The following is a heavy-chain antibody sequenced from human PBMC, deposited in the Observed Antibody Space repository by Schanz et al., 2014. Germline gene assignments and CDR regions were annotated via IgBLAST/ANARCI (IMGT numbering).Heavy chain of an antibody. CDR2: IYYNGGTP. CDR1: GGSITSSGFY. CDR3: ARQGTTRFQYYMDV. J-gene: IGHJ6*03. V-gene: IGHV4-39*01. D-gene: IGHD1-1*01. Sequence: QVQLQESGPRLVKPSETLSLICTVSGGSITSSGFYWAWIRQPPGKGLEWIGSIYYNGGTPLYTPPLKRRATISADTSKNHFSLKLTSVAAADTAVYYCARQGTTRFQYYMDVWGEGTSVFVS.